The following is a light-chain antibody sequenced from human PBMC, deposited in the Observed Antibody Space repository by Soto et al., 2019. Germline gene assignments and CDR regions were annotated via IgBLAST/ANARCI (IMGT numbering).Light chain of an antibody. CDR3: QQYGSSPWA. Sequence: EIVLTQSPGTLSLSPGERATLSCRASESVASSYLAWYQQKPGQAPRLLIYGASSRATGIPDRFSGRGPGTDFTLTISRLEPEDFAVYYCQQYGSSPWAFGPGTKVEIK. CDR1: ESVASSY. V-gene: IGKV3-20*01. J-gene: IGKJ1*01. CDR2: GAS.